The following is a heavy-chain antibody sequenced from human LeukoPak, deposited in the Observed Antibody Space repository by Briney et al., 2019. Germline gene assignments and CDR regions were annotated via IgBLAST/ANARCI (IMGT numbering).Heavy chain of an antibody. D-gene: IGHD6-13*01. CDR1: GGSISSGSYF. Sequence: PSETLSLTCTVSGGSISSGSYFWSWIRQPAGKGLEWIGRIYASGSTNYNPSLKSRVTIPVDTSKNQFSLKLSSVTAADTAVYYCARGLYSSSWNYYYYYYYMDVWGKGTTVTVSS. J-gene: IGHJ6*03. V-gene: IGHV4-61*02. CDR2: IYASGST. CDR3: ARGLYSSSWNYYYYYYYMDV.